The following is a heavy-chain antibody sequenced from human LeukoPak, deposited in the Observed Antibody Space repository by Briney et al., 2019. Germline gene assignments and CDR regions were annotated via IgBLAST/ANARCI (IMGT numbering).Heavy chain of an antibody. CDR3: AKEGSDSSGYYIGNSVDY. CDR2: ISGSGGST. D-gene: IGHD3-22*01. CDR1: GFTFSSYA. V-gene: IGHV3-23*01. J-gene: IGHJ4*02. Sequence: GGSLRLSCAASGFTFSSYAMSWVRQAPGKGLEWVSAISGSGGSTYYADSVKGRFTISRDNSKNTLYLQINSLRAEDTAVYYCAKEGSDSSGYYIGNSVDYWGQGTLVTVSS.